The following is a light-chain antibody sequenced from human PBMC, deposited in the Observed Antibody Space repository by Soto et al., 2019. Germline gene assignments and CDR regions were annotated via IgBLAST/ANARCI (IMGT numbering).Light chain of an antibody. V-gene: IGKV1-6*01. J-gene: IGKJ4*01. Sequence: AIQLTQSPSSLSASVGDRVTITCRASQGIRNDLGWYQQKPGKAPKLLIYAASSLRSGVPSRFSGSASGTDFTLTISSLQPEDFATYYCLQLNDYPLTFGGGTKVDIK. CDR3: LQLNDYPLT. CDR1: QGIRND. CDR2: AAS.